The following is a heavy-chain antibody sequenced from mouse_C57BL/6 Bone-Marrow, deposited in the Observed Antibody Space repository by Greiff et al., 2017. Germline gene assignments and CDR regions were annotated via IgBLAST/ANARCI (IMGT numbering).Heavy chain of an antibody. CDR3: VRLGDDGYPYWYFDV. Sequence: EVHLVESGGGLVQPKGSLKLSCAASGFSFNTYAMNWVRQAPGTGLEWVARIRSKSNNYATYYADSVKDRFTISRDDSESMLYLQMNNLKTEDTAMYDCVRLGDDGYPYWYFDVWGTGTTVTVSS. D-gene: IGHD2-3*01. V-gene: IGHV10-1*01. CDR2: IRSKSNNYAT. J-gene: IGHJ1*03. CDR1: GFSFNTYA.